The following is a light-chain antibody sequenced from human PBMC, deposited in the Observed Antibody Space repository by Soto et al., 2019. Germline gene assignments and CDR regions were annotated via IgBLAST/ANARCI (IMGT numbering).Light chain of an antibody. CDR1: RSISDW. J-gene: IGKJ1*01. CDR3: LQYSNHSWK. CDR2: DAS. Sequence: DIQMTQSPSSLSPSVGDRVTITCRASRSISDWLAWYQQKPGKAPELLIFDASNLKSGVSSRFSGSGSGTEFTLTISRLQPDDVATYYCLQYSNHSWKFGQGTKVYI. V-gene: IGKV1-5*01.